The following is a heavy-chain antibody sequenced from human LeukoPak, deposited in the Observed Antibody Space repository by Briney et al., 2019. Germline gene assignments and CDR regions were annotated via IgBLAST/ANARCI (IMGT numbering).Heavy chain of an antibody. CDR1: GFTFCSYV. D-gene: IGHD3-10*01. CDR3: AKGEDYYYGSGSSEYYFDY. J-gene: IGHJ4*02. V-gene: IGHV3-30*18. Sequence: SGGSLRLSCVASGFTFCSYVMYWVRQAPGKGLEWVADISYDGSNTYYADSVKGRFTISRDNSKNTLYLQKNSLRAKDTAVYYCAKGEDYYYGSGSSEYYFDYWGQGTLVTVSS. CDR2: ISYDGSNT.